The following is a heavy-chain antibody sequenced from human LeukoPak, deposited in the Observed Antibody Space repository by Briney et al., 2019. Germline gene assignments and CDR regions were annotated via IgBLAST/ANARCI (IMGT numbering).Heavy chain of an antibody. D-gene: IGHD2-2*01. J-gene: IGHJ4*02. Sequence: PSETLSLTCTVSGGSISSGSYYWSWIRQPAGKGLEWIGRIYTSGSTNYNPSLKSRVTISVDTSKNQFSLKLSSVTAADTAVYYCARDHCSSTSCYQLGYWGQGTLVTVSS. CDR2: IYTSGST. V-gene: IGHV4-61*02. CDR3: ARDHCSSTSCYQLGY. CDR1: GGSISSGSYY.